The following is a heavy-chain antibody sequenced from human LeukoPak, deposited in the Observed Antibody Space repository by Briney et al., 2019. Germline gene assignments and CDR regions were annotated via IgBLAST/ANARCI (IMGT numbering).Heavy chain of an antibody. V-gene: IGHV3-30*02. CDR1: GFPFSSYG. CDR3: AAMTSVTTGDY. D-gene: IGHD4-11*01. CDR2: IPYDGSDK. Sequence: PGGSLRLSCAASGFPFSSYGMHWVRQAPGKGLEWVAFIPYDGSDKFYADSVKGRFTISRDNSKNTLYLQMNSLRAEDTAVYYCAAMTSVTTGDYWGQETLVTVSS. J-gene: IGHJ4*02.